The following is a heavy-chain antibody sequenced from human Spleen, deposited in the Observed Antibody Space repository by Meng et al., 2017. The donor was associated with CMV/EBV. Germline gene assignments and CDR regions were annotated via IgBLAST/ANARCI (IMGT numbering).Heavy chain of an antibody. CDR3: ARDTRIFLEWLFLDY. CDR2: ISAYNGNT. Sequence: SGYTFNNYGISWVRQAPGQGLEWMGWISAYNGNTNYALNLQDRITMTIDTSTSTAYMELRSLRPDDTGVYYCARDTRIFLEWLFLDYWGQGALVTVSS. V-gene: IGHV1-18*01. D-gene: IGHD3-3*01. J-gene: IGHJ4*02. CDR1: GYTFNNYG.